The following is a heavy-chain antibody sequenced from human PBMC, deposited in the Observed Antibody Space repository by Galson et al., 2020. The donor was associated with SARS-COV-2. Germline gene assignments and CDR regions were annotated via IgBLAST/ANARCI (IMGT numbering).Heavy chain of an antibody. CDR3: ARTYSRSSPFYYSYYMDV. CDR1: GGSFSDYY. CDR2: INNSGST. D-gene: IGHD6-6*01. V-gene: IGHV4-34*01. Sequence: SETLSLTCAVYGGSFSDYYWSGSWIRQPPGKGLEWIGEINNSGSTKYGPSLESRVTISVDKSKNQFSLKLSSVTAADTAVYYCARTYSRSSPFYYSYYMDVWGKGTTVTVSS. J-gene: IGHJ6*03.